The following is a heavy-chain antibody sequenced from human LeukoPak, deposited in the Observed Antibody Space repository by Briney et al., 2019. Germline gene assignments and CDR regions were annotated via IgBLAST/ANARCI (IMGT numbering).Heavy chain of an antibody. D-gene: IGHD3-10*01. CDR3: ARGTRDYYGMDV. CDR1: GGSISSSNW. CDR2: IYHSGIT. Sequence: PSGTLSLTCAVPGGSISSSNWWSWVRQPPGKGLEWIGEIYHSGITYYNPSLKSRVTISIDKSNNQFSLDLSSVTAADTAVYYCARGTRDYYGMDVWGQGTTVTVSS. J-gene: IGHJ6*02. V-gene: IGHV4-4*02.